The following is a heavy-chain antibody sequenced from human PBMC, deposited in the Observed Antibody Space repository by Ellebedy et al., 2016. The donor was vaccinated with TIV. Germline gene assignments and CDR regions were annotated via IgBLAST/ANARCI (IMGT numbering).Heavy chain of an antibody. J-gene: IGHJ4*02. V-gene: IGHV1-18*01. Sequence: AASVKVSCKSSGYTFIDYGVTWVRQAPGQGLDWMGWVSAYSGNTNYAENLQGRVTMTTDTSTDTAYMELRSLRSDDTAVYYCARVINWNPFDYWGQGTLVTVSS. D-gene: IGHD1-20*01. CDR3: ARVINWNPFDY. CDR1: GYTFIDYG. CDR2: VSAYSGNT.